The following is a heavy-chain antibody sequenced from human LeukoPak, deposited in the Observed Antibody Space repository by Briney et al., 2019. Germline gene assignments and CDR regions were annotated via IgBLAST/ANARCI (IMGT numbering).Heavy chain of an antibody. V-gene: IGHV4-39*07. CDR3: ARDRRGSRGNYYFDY. D-gene: IGHD1-7*01. Sequence: SETLSLTCSVSGDSISTSSYYWGWIRQPPGTGLEWIGTIYYSGSTYYNPSLTSRVTISVDTSKNQFSLKLSSVTAADTAVYYCARDRRGSRGNYYFDYWGQGTLVTVSS. CDR2: IYYSGST. CDR1: GDSISTSSYY. J-gene: IGHJ4*02.